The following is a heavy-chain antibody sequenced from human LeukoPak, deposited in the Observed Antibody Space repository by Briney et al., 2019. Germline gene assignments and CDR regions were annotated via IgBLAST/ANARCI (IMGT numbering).Heavy chain of an antibody. Sequence: SETLSLTCAVYGGSFSGYYWSWIRQPPGEGLEWIGEINHSGSTNYNPSLKSRVTISVDTSKNQFSLKLSSVTAADTAAYYCARVHYSNGVLDPWGQGTLVTVSS. V-gene: IGHV4-34*01. CDR3: ARVHYSNGVLDP. CDR1: GGSFSGYY. J-gene: IGHJ5*02. CDR2: INHSGST. D-gene: IGHD3-10*01.